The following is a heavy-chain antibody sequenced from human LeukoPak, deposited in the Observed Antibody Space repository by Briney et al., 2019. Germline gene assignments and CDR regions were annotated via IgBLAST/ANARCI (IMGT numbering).Heavy chain of an antibody. CDR2: IYYSGST. J-gene: IGHJ6*02. CDR1: GGSISSYY. V-gene: IGHV4-59*08. D-gene: IGHD4-17*01. Sequence: PSETLSLTCTVSGGSISSYYWSWIRQPPGKGLEWIGYIYYSGSTNYIPSLKSRVTISVDTSKNQFSLKLSSVTAADTAVYYCARLTTVPILAYYYCGMDVWGQGTTVTVSS. CDR3: ARLTTVPILAYYYCGMDV.